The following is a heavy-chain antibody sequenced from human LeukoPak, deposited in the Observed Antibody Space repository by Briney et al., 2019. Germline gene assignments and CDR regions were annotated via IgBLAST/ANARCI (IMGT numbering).Heavy chain of an antibody. Sequence: PGGSLRLSYAASGFTFSSYAMHWVRQAPGKGLEYVSAISSNGGSTYYANSVKGRFTISRDNSKNTLYLQMGNLRAEDRAVYYCARYLNDYGHFEILDDWGQGTLVTGSS. J-gene: IGHJ4*02. CDR2: ISSNGGST. V-gene: IGHV3-64*01. CDR1: GFTFSSYA. CDR3: ARYLNDYGHFEILDD. D-gene: IGHD4-17*01.